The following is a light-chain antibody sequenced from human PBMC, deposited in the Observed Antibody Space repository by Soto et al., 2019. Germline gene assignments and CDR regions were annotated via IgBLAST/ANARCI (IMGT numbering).Light chain of an antibody. Sequence: QSALTQPASVSGSPEQSITISCTGTSSDVGGYNYVSWYQQHPGKAPKLMIYEVTTRPSGVSDRFSGSQSGNTASLTISGLQAEDEADYYCSSYTSSTTLYVFGTGTKVTVL. CDR1: SSDVGGYNY. CDR3: SSYTSSTTLYV. J-gene: IGLJ1*01. V-gene: IGLV2-14*01. CDR2: EVT.